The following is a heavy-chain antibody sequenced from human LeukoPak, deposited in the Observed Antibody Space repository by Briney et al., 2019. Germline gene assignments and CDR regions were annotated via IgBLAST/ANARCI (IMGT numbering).Heavy chain of an antibody. Sequence: GGSLRLSCAASGFTFSSYWMSWVRQAQGKGLEWVANIKQDGSEKYYVDSVKGRFTISRDNAKNSLYLQMNSLRAEDTAVYYCAELGITMIRGVWGKGTTVTISS. CDR3: AELGITMIRGV. D-gene: IGHD3-22*01. CDR1: GFTFSSYW. V-gene: IGHV3-7*01. CDR2: IKQDGSEK. J-gene: IGHJ6*04.